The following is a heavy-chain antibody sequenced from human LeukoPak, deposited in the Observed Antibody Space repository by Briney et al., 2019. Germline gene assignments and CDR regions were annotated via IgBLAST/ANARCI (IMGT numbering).Heavy chain of an antibody. D-gene: IGHD4-11*01. CDR3: AKDTSYSNYGGGDLGAFDI. J-gene: IGHJ3*02. Sequence: GGSLRLSCAASGFTFDDYAMHWVRQAPGKGLEWVSGISWNSGSIGYADSVKGRFTISRDNAKNSLYLQMNSLRAEDTALYYCAKDTSYSNYGGGDLGAFDIWGQGTMVTVSS. V-gene: IGHV3-9*01. CDR2: ISWNSGSI. CDR1: GFTFDDYA.